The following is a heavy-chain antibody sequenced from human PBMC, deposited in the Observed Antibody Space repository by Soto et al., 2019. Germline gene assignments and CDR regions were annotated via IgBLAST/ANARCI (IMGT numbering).Heavy chain of an antibody. Sequence: SETLSLTCTVSGGSISSYYWSWIRQPPGKGLEWIGYIYYSGSTNYNPSLKSRVTISVDTSKNQFSLKLSSVTAADTAVYYCARVGTPPVTTTAFDIWGQGTMVTVS. CDR1: GGSISSYY. CDR3: ARVGTPPVTTTAFDI. CDR2: IYYSGST. J-gene: IGHJ3*02. D-gene: IGHD4-17*01. V-gene: IGHV4-59*01.